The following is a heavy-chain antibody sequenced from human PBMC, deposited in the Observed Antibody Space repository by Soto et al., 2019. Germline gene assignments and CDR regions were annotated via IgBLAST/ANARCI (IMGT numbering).Heavy chain of an antibody. CDR2: ITPYTGKT. V-gene: IGHV1-18*01. J-gene: IGHJ4*02. CDR3: ARDTSHYFDH. Sequence: ASVKVSCKASGHTVITYGVTWVRQAPGQGLEWMGWITPYTGKTHYAQKFQDRVTMTTDTAATTAYMELRSLTSDDSAMYFCARDTSHYFDHWGQGMLVTVSS. CDR1: GHTVITYG. D-gene: IGHD2-2*01.